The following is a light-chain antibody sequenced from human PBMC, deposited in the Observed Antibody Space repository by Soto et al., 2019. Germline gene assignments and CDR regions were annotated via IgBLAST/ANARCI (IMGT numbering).Light chain of an antibody. V-gene: IGKV1-5*03. J-gene: IGKJ1*01. CDR3: QHYGFPQWT. CDR2: KAS. Sequence: DIKVNNSPSTLSGSKGGRVTITCRASQSISGWLAWYQQKPGKAPHLLIYKASSLESGVPPRFSGSGSGTDFTLTISRLETEDFAVYYSQHYGFPQWTFGQGTKVDI. CDR1: QSISGW.